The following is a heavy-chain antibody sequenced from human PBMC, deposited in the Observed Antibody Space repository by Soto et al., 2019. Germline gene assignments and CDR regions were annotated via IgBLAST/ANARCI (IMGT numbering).Heavy chain of an antibody. D-gene: IGHD3-22*01. J-gene: IGHJ4*02. Sequence: QVQLVESGGGVVQPGKSLRLSCAASGFTFSTYGIHWVRQAPGKGLEWVALISYDGGSKYYGDSVKGRFIISRDNSHNTVSLQMHSLRADDTAVYSCAKEQLAMTVVVADYFDSWGQVPLVTVSS. CDR2: ISYDGGSK. V-gene: IGHV3-30*18. CDR1: GFTFSTYG. CDR3: AKEQLAMTVVVADYFDS.